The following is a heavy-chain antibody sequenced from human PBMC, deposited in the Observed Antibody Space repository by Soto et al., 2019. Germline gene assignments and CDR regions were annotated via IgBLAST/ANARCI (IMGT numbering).Heavy chain of an antibody. CDR1: GYTFTSYA. V-gene: IGHV1-3*01. CDR2: IKAGNGNT. D-gene: IGHD6-13*01. J-gene: IGHJ4*02. Sequence: QVQLVQSGAEVKKPGASVKVSCTGYTFTSYAMHWVRQAPGQRLEWMGWIKAGNGNTKYSQKFQVRVTITRDTSGSTAYMELSSLRSEETGVYYCAISSRWYVFDYWGQGTLVTVSS. CDR3: AISSRWYVFDY.